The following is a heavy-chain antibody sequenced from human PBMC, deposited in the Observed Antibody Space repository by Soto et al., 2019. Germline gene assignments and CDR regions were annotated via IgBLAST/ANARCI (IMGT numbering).Heavy chain of an antibody. D-gene: IGHD3-22*01. CDR2: INHGGSS. CDR3: ARGITTKVVQTAAPDKYYFDS. V-gene: IGHV4-34*01. Sequence: SETLSLTCAVYGGPFSGYYWSWIRQSPGKGLEWIGEINHGGSSNYNPSLKSRITISVDTSKNQFSLKLNSLTAADTAVYYCARGITTKVVQTAAPDKYYFDSWGQGNLVTVSS. J-gene: IGHJ4*02. CDR1: GGPFSGYY.